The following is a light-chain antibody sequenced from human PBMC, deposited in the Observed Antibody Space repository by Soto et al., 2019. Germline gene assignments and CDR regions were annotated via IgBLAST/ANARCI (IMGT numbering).Light chain of an antibody. CDR3: QQYNNWPPIS. V-gene: IGKV3-15*01. J-gene: IGKJ5*01. Sequence: EIVMTHSQATLSVPPGEGATLSCRASQSVSTNLAWYQQIPGQAPRLLLYGASTRATGIPARFSGSGSGTEFTLTISSLQSEDFAFYYCQQYNNWPPISFGQGTRLGIK. CDR2: GAS. CDR1: QSVSTN.